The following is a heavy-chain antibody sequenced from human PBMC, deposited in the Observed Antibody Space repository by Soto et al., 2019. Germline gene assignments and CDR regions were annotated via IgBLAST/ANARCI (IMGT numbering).Heavy chain of an antibody. D-gene: IGHD2-15*01. CDR1: GFTFSDYY. J-gene: IGHJ4*02. CDR2: ISSSGSTI. Sequence: GGSLRLSCAASGFTFSDYYMSWIRQAPGKGLEWVSYISSSGSTIYYADSVKGRFTISRDNAKNSLYLQMSSLRAEDTAVYYCVKGFIVVVVAFDYWGQGTLVTVSS. CDR3: VKGFIVVVVAFDY. V-gene: IGHV3-11*04.